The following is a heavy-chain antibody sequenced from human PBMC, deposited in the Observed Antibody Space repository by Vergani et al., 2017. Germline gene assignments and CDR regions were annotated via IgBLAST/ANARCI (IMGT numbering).Heavy chain of an antibody. CDR3: ARGLSRDGYEGIDY. Sequence: QVQLVQSGAEVKKPGASVKVSCKASGYTFTSYDINWVRQATGQGLEWMGWMNPNSGNTGYAQKFQGRVTMTRNTSISTACMELSSLRSEDTAVYYCARGLSRDGYEGIDYWGQGTLVTVSS. CDR2: MNPNSGNT. CDR1: GYTFTSYD. J-gene: IGHJ4*02. V-gene: IGHV1-8*01. D-gene: IGHD5-24*01.